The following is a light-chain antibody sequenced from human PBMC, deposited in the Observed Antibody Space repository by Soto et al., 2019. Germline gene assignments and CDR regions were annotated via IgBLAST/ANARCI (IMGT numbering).Light chain of an antibody. Sequence: EIVLTQSPATLSLSPGERATLSCRASQSVNSNLAWYQQKLGQAPRVLIYGASTRATGIPDRFSGSGSGTEFILNISSLQSEDFAVYYCQEYNTWPWTFGQGTKVDIK. V-gene: IGKV3-15*01. CDR2: GAS. CDR3: QEYNTWPWT. CDR1: QSVNSN. J-gene: IGKJ1*01.